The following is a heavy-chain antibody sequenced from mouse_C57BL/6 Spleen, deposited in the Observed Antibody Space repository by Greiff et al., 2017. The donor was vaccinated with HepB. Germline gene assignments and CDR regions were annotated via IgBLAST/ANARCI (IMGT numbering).Heavy chain of an antibody. V-gene: IGHV5-6*01. D-gene: IGHD2-2*01. CDR2: ISSGGSYT. J-gene: IGHJ2*01. Sequence: EVHLVESGGDLVKPGGSLKLSCAASGFTFSSYGMSWVRQTPDKRLEWVATISSGGSYTYYPDSVKGRFTISRDNAKNTLYLQMSSLKSEDTAMYYCASLGVTTSGHYFDYWGQGTTLTVSS. CDR3: ASLGVTTSGHYFDY. CDR1: GFTFSSYG.